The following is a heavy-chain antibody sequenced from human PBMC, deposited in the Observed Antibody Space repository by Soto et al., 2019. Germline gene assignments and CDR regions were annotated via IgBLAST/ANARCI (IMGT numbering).Heavy chain of an antibody. D-gene: IGHD3-10*02. V-gene: IGHV1-18*01. Sequence: QVQLVQSGAEVKKPGASVKVSCKASGYSFTSHGISWVRQAPGQGLEWMAWISASNGDTNYAQKFQGRVTVTTDTSTSAGYMELRSLRSEDTAVYYCSRMFRGSNIDYYHYMDVWGKGTTVNVSS. CDR2: ISASNGDT. CDR1: GYSFTSHG. CDR3: SRMFRGSNIDYYHYMDV. J-gene: IGHJ6*03.